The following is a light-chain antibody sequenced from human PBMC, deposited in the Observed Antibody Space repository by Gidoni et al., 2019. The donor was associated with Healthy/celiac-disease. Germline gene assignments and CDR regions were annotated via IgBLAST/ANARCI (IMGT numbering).Light chain of an antibody. V-gene: IGKV1-16*02. J-gene: IGKJ2*01. CDR1: QVISKY. CDR2: AAS. CDR3: QQYNIYPRT. Sequence: DIQMTQSPSSLSASVGDRVTSTCRESQVISKYLAWSQQKPGKAPKSLIDAASILPSGVPSKCGGSGSGADFTLTISSLQPEDFATYCCQQYNIYPRTFGQGTKLEIK.